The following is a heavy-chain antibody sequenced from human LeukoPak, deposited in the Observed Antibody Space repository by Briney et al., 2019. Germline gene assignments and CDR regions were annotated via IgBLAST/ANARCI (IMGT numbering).Heavy chain of an antibody. CDR3: TTSSSY. D-gene: IGHD6-19*01. J-gene: IGHJ4*02. V-gene: IGHV3-15*01. CDR1: GFIFTNAW. Sequence: GGSLRLSCAASGFIFTNAWMNWVRQAPGKGLEWVGRIKSKADGGTTDYAAPVKGRFTVSRDDSKKMLYLQMNSLKTEDTGVYYCTTSSSYWGQGTLVTVSS. CDR2: IKSKADGGTT.